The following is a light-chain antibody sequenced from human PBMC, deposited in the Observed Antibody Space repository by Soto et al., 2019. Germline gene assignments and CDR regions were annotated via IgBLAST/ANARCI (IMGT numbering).Light chain of an antibody. Sequence: EIVLTQSPDTLSLSPVQRATFSCRASQSVDNYLAWYQQRPGQAPRLLIYDASNRASGIPARFSGSGSGTDFTLTISSLQPDDFATYYCQHYNSYSEAFGQGTKVDIK. CDR3: QHYNSYSEA. V-gene: IGKV3-11*01. CDR1: QSVDNY. CDR2: DAS. J-gene: IGKJ1*01.